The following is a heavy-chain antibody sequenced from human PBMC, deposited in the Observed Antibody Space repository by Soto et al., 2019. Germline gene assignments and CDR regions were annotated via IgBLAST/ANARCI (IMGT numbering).Heavy chain of an antibody. CDR2: INPSGGST. V-gene: IGHV1-46*01. CDR3: ARVSSWSCFDY. D-gene: IGHD6-13*01. Sequence: QVQLVQSGAEVKKPGASVKVSCKASGYTFTSYYMHWVRQAPGQGLEWMGIINPSGGSTSYAQKCQGRVTMTRDTSTSTVYMELSSLRSEDPAVYYCARVSSWSCFDYWGQGTLVTVSS. CDR1: GYTFTSYY. J-gene: IGHJ4*02.